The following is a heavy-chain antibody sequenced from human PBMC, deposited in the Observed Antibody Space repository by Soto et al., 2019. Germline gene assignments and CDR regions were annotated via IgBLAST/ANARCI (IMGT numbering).Heavy chain of an antibody. CDR2: IYPGDSDT. D-gene: IGHD5-18*01. J-gene: IGHJ4*02. V-gene: IGHV5-51*01. CDR3: ARTAYNYDYPY. Sequence: WIRQSPGKGLEWMGIIYPGDSDTRYSPSFQGQVTISADKSISTAYLQWSSLKASDTAIYYCARTAYNYDYPYWGQGTLVTVS.